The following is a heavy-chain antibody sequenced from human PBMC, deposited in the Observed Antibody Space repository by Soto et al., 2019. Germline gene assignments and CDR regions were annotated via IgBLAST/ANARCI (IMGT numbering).Heavy chain of an antibody. CDR2: ISANGRNT. J-gene: IGHJ4*02. Sequence: EVHLLESGGNVVQPGGSLRLSCAASGFTFSSYAMNWVRQAPGKGLEWVSSISANGRNTYYADSVKGRFTISRDRSKSTLSLQLDSLRVEDTAIYYGAKDLSSLGWLALGAPFDSWGQGTRVPVSS. CDR3: AKDLSSLGWLALGAPFDS. CDR1: GFTFSSYA. D-gene: IGHD5-18*01. V-gene: IGHV3-23*01.